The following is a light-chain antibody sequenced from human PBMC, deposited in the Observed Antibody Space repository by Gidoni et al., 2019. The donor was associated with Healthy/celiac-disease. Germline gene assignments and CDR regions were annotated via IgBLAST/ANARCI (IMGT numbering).Light chain of an antibody. V-gene: IGLV2-14*03. J-gene: IGLJ2*01. CDR3: SSYSSSSTL. CDR1: SRDVGGYTY. CDR2: DVS. Sequence: QSALTQPSSVSGSPGQSITISCTGTSRDVGGYTYLSWYQQHPGKAPKLMIYDVSNRPSGVSNRFSGSKSGNTASLTISGLQAEDEADYYCSSYSSSSTLFGGGTKLTVL.